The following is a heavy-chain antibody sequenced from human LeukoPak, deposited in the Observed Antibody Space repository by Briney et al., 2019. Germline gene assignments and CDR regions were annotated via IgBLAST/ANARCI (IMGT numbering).Heavy chain of an antibody. V-gene: IGHV3-74*01. Sequence: GGSLRLSCAASGFTFSSYWMHWVRQAPGKGLAWVSRISSDGSTVYAVSVMGGFTISSDNTKDTVYVQLKSLKVEDRGVYYRLGGGGWQGYWGQGTLVTVSS. J-gene: IGHJ4*02. CDR1: GFTFSSYW. CDR3: LGGGGWQGY. D-gene: IGHD6-19*01. CDR2: ISSDGST.